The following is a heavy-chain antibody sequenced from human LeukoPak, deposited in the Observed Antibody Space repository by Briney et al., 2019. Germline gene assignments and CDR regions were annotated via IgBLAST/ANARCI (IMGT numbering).Heavy chain of an antibody. D-gene: IGHD2-15*01. J-gene: IGHJ4*02. CDR3: ARGRVVVVAPIDY. Sequence: GGSLRLSCAASGFNFSNYGIHWVRQAPGKGLEWVAVIWYDGSYKFYADSVKGRFTISRDNSKNTVDLQMSSLRDEDTAVYYCARGRVVVVAPIDYWGQGALVAVSS. V-gene: IGHV3-33*01. CDR1: GFNFSNYG. CDR2: IWYDGSYK.